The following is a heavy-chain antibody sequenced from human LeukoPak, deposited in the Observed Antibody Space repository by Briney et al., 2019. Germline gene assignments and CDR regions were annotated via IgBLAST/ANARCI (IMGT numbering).Heavy chain of an antibody. D-gene: IGHD3-10*01. CDR3: ATAGYYGSGILAGFDC. J-gene: IGHJ4*02. CDR1: GYTLTELS. Sequence: GASVKVSCKVSGYTLTELSMHWVRQAPGKGLEWMGGFDPEDGETIYAQKFQGRVTMTEDTSTDTAYMELSSLRSEDTAVYYCATAGYYGSGILAGFDCWGQGTLVTVSS. CDR2: FDPEDGET. V-gene: IGHV1-24*01.